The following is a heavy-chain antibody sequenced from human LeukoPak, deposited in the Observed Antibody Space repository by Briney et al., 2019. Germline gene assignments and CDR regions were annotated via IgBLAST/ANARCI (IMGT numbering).Heavy chain of an antibody. Sequence: GGSLRLSCDASGFPFGTYGMHWVCQAPGKGLEWLAFIRSDGSDKYYADSVKGRFTISRDNSKNTVYLQMNSLRAEDTAVYYCARDSSGWYWNWFDPWGQGTLVTVSS. CDR2: IRSDGSDK. CDR1: GFPFGTYG. J-gene: IGHJ5*02. CDR3: ARDSSGWYWNWFDP. V-gene: IGHV3-30*02. D-gene: IGHD6-19*01.